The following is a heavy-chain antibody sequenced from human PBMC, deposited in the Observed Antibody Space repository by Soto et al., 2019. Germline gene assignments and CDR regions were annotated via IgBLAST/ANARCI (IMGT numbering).Heavy chain of an antibody. CDR2: ISSSSSYI. CDR3: ARASYDSSGYYYYNYFDY. D-gene: IGHD3-22*01. J-gene: IGHJ4*02. V-gene: IGHV3-21*01. Sequence: GGSLRLSCAASGFTFSSYSMNRVRQAPGKGLEWVSSISSSSSYIYYADSVKGRFTISRDNAKNSLYLQMNSLRAEDTAVYYCARASYDSSGYYYYNYFDYWGQGTLVTVS. CDR1: GFTFSSYS.